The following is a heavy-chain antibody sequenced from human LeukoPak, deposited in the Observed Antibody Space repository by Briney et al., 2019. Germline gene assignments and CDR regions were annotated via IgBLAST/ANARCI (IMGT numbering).Heavy chain of an antibody. Sequence: SETLSLTCAVYGGSFSGYYMSWIRQPPGKGLEWIGEINHSGSTNYNQSLKSRVTISVATSKNQISLKLSSVTAADTAVYYCARHPRGLAVAGYYFDYWGQGTLVTVSS. D-gene: IGHD6-19*01. CDR1: GGSFSGYY. CDR3: ARHPRGLAVAGYYFDY. J-gene: IGHJ4*02. CDR2: INHSGST. V-gene: IGHV4-34*01.